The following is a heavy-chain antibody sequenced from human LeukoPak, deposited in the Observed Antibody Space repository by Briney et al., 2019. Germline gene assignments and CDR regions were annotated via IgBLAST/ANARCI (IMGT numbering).Heavy chain of an antibody. CDR1: GFTFSSYW. V-gene: IGHV3-7*03. J-gene: IGHJ4*02. CDR2: IKQDGSEK. D-gene: IGHD3-10*01. Sequence: GGSLRLSCAASGFTFSSYWTSWVRQAPGRGLEWVANIKQDGSEKYYVDSVKGRFTISRDNAKNSLYLQMNSLRAEDTAVYYCARPFITMVRGVINYWGQGTLVTVSS. CDR3: ARPFITMVRGVINY.